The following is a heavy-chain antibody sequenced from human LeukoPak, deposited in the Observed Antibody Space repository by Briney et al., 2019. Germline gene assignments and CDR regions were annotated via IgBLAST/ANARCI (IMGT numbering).Heavy chain of an antibody. CDR3: ARDGYYYDSSGSSPLDY. J-gene: IGHJ4*02. D-gene: IGHD3-22*01. Sequence: SETLSLTCNVSGDSISSSSYYWSWIRVPPGKGLEWIGSIYYAGSTYYNPSLKSRVTISVDTSKNQFSLKLNSVTAADTAVYYCARDGYYYDSSGSSPLDYWGQGTLVTVSS. CDR2: IYYAGST. V-gene: IGHV4-39*07. CDR1: GDSISSSSYY.